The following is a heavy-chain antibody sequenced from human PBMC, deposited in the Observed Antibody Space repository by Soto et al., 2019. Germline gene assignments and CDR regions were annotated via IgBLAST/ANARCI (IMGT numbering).Heavy chain of an antibody. CDR3: AKESHSSSWYSDWFDP. J-gene: IGHJ5*02. D-gene: IGHD6-13*01. CDR2: RSYDGSNK. V-gene: IGHV3-30*18. Sequence: QGQLVESGGGVVQPGRSLRLSCAASGFTFSSYGMHWVRQAPGKGLEWVAVRSYDGSNKYYADSVKGRFTISRDNSKNTLYLQMNSLRAEDTAVYYCAKESHSSSWYSDWFDPWGQGTLVTVSS. CDR1: GFTFSSYG.